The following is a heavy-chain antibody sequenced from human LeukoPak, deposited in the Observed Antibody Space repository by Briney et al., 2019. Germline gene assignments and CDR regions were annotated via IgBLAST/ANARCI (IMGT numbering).Heavy chain of an antibody. Sequence: PSETLSLTCAVYGGSFSGYYWSWIRQPPGKGLEWIGEINHSGSTNYNPSLKSRVTISVDTSKNQFSLKLSSVTAVDTAVYYCARGRRYQLPLGFDPWGQGTLVTVSS. CDR1: GGSFSGYY. CDR2: INHSGST. V-gene: IGHV4-34*01. J-gene: IGHJ5*02. D-gene: IGHD2-2*01. CDR3: ARGRRYQLPLGFDP.